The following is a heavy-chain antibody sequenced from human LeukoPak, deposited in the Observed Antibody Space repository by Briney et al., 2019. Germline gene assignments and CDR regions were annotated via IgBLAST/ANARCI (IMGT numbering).Heavy chain of an antibody. J-gene: IGHJ4*02. V-gene: IGHV4-39*02. Sequence: SETLSLTCTLSGGSISSNRYNWAWIRQSPGKGLEWIGSIIHRGTTYYNPSLNSRVTLSLDTSNKHFSVTLRSVTAAYTAVYYCTRGEETYYYDSSGYYSFDYWGQGTLVTVSS. CDR2: IIHRGTT. CDR3: TRGEETYYYDSSGYYSFDY. CDR1: GGSISSNRYN. D-gene: IGHD3-22*01.